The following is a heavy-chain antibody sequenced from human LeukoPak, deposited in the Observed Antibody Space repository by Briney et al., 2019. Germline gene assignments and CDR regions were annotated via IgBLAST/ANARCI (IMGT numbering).Heavy chain of an antibody. CDR2: ISSSGSTI. Sequence: GGSLRLSCAASGFTFSDYYINWIRQAPGKGLEWVSYISSSGSTIYYADSVKGRFTISRDNAKNSLYLQMNSLRAEDTAVYYCVRAVYDSPNYCHFDYWGQGDLVTVSS. V-gene: IGHV3-11*04. D-gene: IGHD3-22*01. J-gene: IGHJ4*02. CDR3: VRAVYDSPNYCHFDY. CDR1: GFTFSDYY.